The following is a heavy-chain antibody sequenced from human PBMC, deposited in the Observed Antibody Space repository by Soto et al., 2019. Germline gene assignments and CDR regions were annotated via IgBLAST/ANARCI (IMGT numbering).Heavy chain of an antibody. CDR2: IIPIFGTA. D-gene: IGHD2-2*01. Sequence: QVQLVQSGAEVKKPGSSVKVSCKASGGTFSSYAISWVRQAPGQGLEWMGGIIPIFGTANYAQKFQGRVTSTADESTSTAYMELSSLRSEDTAVYYCARVNWAALGPAAISYYYYYGMDVWGQGTTVTVSS. V-gene: IGHV1-69*12. CDR3: ARVNWAALGPAAISYYYYYGMDV. CDR1: GGTFSSYA. J-gene: IGHJ6*02.